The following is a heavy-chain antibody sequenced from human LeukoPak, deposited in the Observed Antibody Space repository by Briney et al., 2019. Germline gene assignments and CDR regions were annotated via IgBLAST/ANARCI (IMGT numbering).Heavy chain of an antibody. CDR2: ISAYNGNT. CDR1: GYTFTSYG. V-gene: IGHV1-18*01. D-gene: IGHD3-22*01. Sequence: ASVKVSCKASGYTFTSYGISWVRQAPGQGLEWMGWISAYNGNTNYAQKLQGRVAMTTDTSTSTAYMELRSLRSDDTAVYYCARELYYYDSSGYYYGLNYWGQGILVTVSS. J-gene: IGHJ4*02. CDR3: ARELYYYDSSGYYYGLNY.